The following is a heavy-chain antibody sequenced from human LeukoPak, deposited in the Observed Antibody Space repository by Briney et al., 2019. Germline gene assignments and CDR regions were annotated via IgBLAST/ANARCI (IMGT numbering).Heavy chain of an antibody. V-gene: IGHV3-74*01. Sequence: GGSLRLSCGASGFTFGTYWMHWVRQAPGKGLVWVSGINSDGGTTTYADSVKGRFTISRDNAKNTLYLQMNSLRAEDTAVYYCAKGWKDYYDSSGYGAFDIWGQGTMVTVSS. D-gene: IGHD3-22*01. J-gene: IGHJ3*02. CDR3: AKGWKDYYDSSGYGAFDI. CDR2: INSDGGTT. CDR1: GFTFGTYW.